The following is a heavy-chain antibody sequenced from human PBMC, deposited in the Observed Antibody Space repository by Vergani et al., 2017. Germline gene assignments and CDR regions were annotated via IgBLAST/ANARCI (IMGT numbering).Heavy chain of an antibody. V-gene: IGHV3-23*01. CDR2: ISGSGGST. Sequence: EVQLLESGGGLVQPGGSLRLSCAASGFTFSSYAMSWVRQAPGKGLEWVSAISGSGGSTYYADSVKGRFTISRDNSKNTLYLQMNSLRAEDTAVYYCAKDLGYCTKGVCYLRVVRPEYGMDVWGQGTTVTVSS. D-gene: IGHD2-8*01. CDR1: GFTFSSYA. CDR3: AKDLGYCTKGVCYLRVVRPEYGMDV. J-gene: IGHJ6*02.